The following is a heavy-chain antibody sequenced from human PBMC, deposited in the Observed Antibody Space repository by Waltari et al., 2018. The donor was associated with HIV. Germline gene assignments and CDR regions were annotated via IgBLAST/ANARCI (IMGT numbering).Heavy chain of an antibody. CDR1: GGSISSGGYY. CDR3: ARDHDPRWNYGIGEV. V-gene: IGHV4-31*03. Sequence: QVQLQESGPGLVKPSQTLSLTCTVSGGSISSGGYYWSWLRQHPGKGLEWIGYIYYSGSTYYNPSLKSRVTISVDTSKNQFSLKLSSVTAADTAVYYCARDHDPRWNYGIGEVWGQGTLVTVSS. D-gene: IGHD1-7*01. CDR2: IYYSGST. J-gene: IGHJ4*02.